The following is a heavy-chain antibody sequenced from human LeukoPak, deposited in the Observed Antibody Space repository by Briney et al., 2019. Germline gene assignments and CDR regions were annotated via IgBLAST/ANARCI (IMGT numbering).Heavy chain of an antibody. V-gene: IGHV1-69*13. D-gene: IGHD6-19*01. CDR1: GGTFSSYA. CDR3: ARDRSSGCFDY. J-gene: IGHJ4*02. Sequence: SVKVSCKASGGTFSSYAISWVRQAPGQGLEWMGGIIPILGTANYAQKFQGRVTITAAESTSTAYMELSSLRSEDTAVYYCARDRSSGCFDYWGQGTLVTVSS. CDR2: IIPILGTA.